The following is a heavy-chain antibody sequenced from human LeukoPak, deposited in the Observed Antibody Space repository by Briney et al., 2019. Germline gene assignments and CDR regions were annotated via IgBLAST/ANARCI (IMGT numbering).Heavy chain of an antibody. V-gene: IGHV3-21*01. CDR1: GFTFSSYN. J-gene: IGHJ3*02. Sequence: GGSLRLSCAASGFTFSSYNMNWVRQAPGKGLEWVSSISSSSSYIYYADSVKGRFTISRDNAKNSLYLQMNSLRAEDTAVYYCARVVEREWLYAFDIWGQGTMVTVSS. CDR2: ISSSSSYI. CDR3: ARVVEREWLYAFDI. D-gene: IGHD3-3*01.